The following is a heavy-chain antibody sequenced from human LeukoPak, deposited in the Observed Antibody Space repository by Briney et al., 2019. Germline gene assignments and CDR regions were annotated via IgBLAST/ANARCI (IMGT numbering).Heavy chain of an antibody. CDR2: MNPNSGNT. J-gene: IGHJ5*02. CDR3: ARERLRIAGGFDP. CDR1: GYTFTSYD. Sequence: ASVKVSCKASGYTFTSYDINWVRQATGQGLEWMGWMNPNSGNTGYAQKFQGRVAMTRNTSISTAYMELSSLRSEDTAVYYCARERLRIAGGFDPWGQGTLVTVSS. D-gene: IGHD1-26*01. V-gene: IGHV1-8*01.